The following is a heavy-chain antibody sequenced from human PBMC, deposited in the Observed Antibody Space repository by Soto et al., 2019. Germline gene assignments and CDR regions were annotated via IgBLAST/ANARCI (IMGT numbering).Heavy chain of an antibody. V-gene: IGHV3-73*01. CDR3: TRDRWGSAPN. J-gene: IGHJ4*02. CDR1: GFTFSGSA. CDR2: IRSKANSYAT. Sequence: PGGSLRLSCAASGFTFSGSAMHWVRQASGKGLEWVGRIRSKANSYATAYAASVKGRFTISRDDSKNTAYLQMNSLKTEDTAVYYCTRDRWGSAPNWGQGTLVTVSS. D-gene: IGHD3-10*01.